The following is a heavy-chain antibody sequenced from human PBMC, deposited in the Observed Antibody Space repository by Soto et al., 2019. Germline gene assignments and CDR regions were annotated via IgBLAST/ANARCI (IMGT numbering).Heavy chain of an antibody. CDR2: ISGSGGST. D-gene: IGHD3-3*01. CDR3: AKAGTIFGVVITTYYFDY. CDR1: GFTFSSYA. V-gene: IGHV3-23*01. Sequence: GGSVRLSCAASGFTFSSYAMSWVRQAPGKGLEWVSAISGSGGSTYYADSVKGRFTISRDNSKNTLYLQMNSLRAEDTAVYYCAKAGTIFGVVITTYYFDYWGQGTLVTVSS. J-gene: IGHJ4*02.